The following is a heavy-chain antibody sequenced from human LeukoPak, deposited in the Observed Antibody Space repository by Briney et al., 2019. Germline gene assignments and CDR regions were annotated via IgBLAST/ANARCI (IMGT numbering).Heavy chain of an antibody. V-gene: IGHV3-74*01. CDR1: GFTFSSSW. CDR2: INPDGSVT. D-gene: IGHD2-8*01. Sequence: QPGGSLRLSCAASGFTFSSSWMHWFRQAPGKGLVWVSRINPDGSVTTYVDSVKGRLTISRDNAKNTLYLQLNSLTAEDTAVYYCARGVNGNSDYWGQGTLVTVSS. J-gene: IGHJ4*02. CDR3: ARGVNGNSDY.